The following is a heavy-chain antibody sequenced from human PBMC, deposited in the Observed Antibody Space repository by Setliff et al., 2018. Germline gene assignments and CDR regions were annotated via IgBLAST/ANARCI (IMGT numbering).Heavy chain of an antibody. V-gene: IGHV3-7*01. CDR3: AREMPVVSLFDY. CDR2: IKQDGSEK. Sequence: GGSLRLSCAASGFTFSNYWMSWVRQAPGKGLEWVANIKQDGSEKYYVDSVKGRFTIARDNAKNSLYLQMNSLRADDTAVYYCAREMPVVSLFDYWGQGTLVTVSS. J-gene: IGHJ4*02. CDR1: GFTFSNYW. D-gene: IGHD3-22*01.